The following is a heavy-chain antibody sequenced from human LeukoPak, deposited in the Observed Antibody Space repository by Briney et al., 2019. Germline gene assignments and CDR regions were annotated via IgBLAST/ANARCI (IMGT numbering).Heavy chain of an antibody. V-gene: IGHV4-34*01. Sequence: SETLSLTCAVYGGSFSGYYWSWIRQPPGKGLEWIGEINHSGSTNYNPSLKSRVTISVDTSKNQFPLKLSSVTAADTAVYYCARLEPILYGDQFYFDYWGQGTLVTVSS. CDR1: GGSFSGYY. D-gene: IGHD4-17*01. J-gene: IGHJ4*02. CDR2: INHSGST. CDR3: ARLEPILYGDQFYFDY.